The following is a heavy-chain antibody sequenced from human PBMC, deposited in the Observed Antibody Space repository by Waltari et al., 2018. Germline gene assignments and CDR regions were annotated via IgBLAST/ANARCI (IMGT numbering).Heavy chain of an antibody. D-gene: IGHD4-17*01. CDR3: ARESHDYGDLFDY. Sequence: EGQLVESGGGLVQPGGSLRLSCAASGFTFSSYWMSWVRQAPGKGLEWVANIKQDGSEKYYVDSVKGRFTISRDNAKNSLYLQMNSLRAEDTAVYYCARESHDYGDLFDYWGQGTLVTVSS. CDR2: IKQDGSEK. J-gene: IGHJ4*02. V-gene: IGHV3-7*01. CDR1: GFTFSSYW.